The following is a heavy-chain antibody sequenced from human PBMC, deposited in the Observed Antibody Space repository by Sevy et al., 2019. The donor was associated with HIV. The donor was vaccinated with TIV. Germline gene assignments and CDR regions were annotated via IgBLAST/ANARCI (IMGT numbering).Heavy chain of an antibody. D-gene: IGHD3-3*01. Sequence: SETLSLTCTVSGGSISSSSYYWGWIRQPPGKGLDWIGSIYYSGSTYYNPSLKSRVTISVDTSKNQFSLKLSSVTAADTAVYYCASPYYDFWSGWATPLQIDYWGQGTLVTVSS. CDR1: GGSISSSSYY. V-gene: IGHV4-39*01. CDR2: IYYSGST. CDR3: ASPYYDFWSGWATPLQIDY. J-gene: IGHJ4*02.